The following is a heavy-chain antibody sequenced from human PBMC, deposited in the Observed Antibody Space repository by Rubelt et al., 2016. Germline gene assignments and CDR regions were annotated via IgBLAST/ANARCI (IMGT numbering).Heavy chain of an antibody. J-gene: IGHJ4*02. CDR3: ARGLIYGDY. V-gene: IGHV3-21*01. Sequence: EVQLVESGGGLVQPGGSLRLACAASGFVFRNYGMTWVRQAPGKGLEWVSSISSTTSYINYVDSLKGRFTISRDNAKNSLYLQMDSLRAEDTAVYYCARGLIYGDYWGQGTLVTVSS. D-gene: IGHD4-17*01. CDR1: GFVFRNYG. CDR2: ISSTTSYI.